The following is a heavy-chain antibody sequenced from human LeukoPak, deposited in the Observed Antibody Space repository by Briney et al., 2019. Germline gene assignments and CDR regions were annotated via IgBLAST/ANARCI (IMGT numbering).Heavy chain of an antibody. CDR1: GGSISSHY. CDR3: ARGTYYYYYMDV. J-gene: IGHJ6*03. Sequence: SETLSLTCTVSGGSISSHYWSWIRQPPGKGLEWIGYIYYSGSTNYNPSLKSRVTISVDTSKNQFSLKLSSVTAADTAVYYCARGTYYYYYMDVWGKGTTVTVS. CDR2: IYYSGST. V-gene: IGHV4-59*11.